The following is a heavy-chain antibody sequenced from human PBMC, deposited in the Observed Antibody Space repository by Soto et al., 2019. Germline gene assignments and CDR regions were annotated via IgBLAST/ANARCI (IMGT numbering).Heavy chain of an antibody. CDR1: GGSFSGYY. CDR2: INHSGST. D-gene: IGHD2-2*01. J-gene: IGHJ4*02. CDR3: ASRPQSSYIGS. Sequence: QVQLQQWGAGLLKPSETLSLTCAVYGGSFSGYYWSWIRQPPGKGLEWIGEINHSGSTNYNPSLKSRVTISVDTSKNQFSLKLSSVTAADTAVYYCASRPQSSYIGSWGQGTLVTVSS. V-gene: IGHV4-34*01.